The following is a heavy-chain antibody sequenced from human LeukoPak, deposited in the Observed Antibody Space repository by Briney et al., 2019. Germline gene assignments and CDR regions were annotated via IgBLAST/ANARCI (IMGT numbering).Heavy chain of an antibody. CDR2: IYPGDSDT. Sequence: GESLKISCKGSENSFTNCWIAWVRQMPGKGLEWMGIIYPGDSDTRYSPTFQGQVTISADRSSTTAYLQWSGLKASDTAMYYWARSVDSTTSTLPYWGQGTLVTVSS. V-gene: IGHV5-51*01. CDR1: ENSFTNCW. J-gene: IGHJ4*02. D-gene: IGHD5-18*01. CDR3: ARSVDSTTSTLPY.